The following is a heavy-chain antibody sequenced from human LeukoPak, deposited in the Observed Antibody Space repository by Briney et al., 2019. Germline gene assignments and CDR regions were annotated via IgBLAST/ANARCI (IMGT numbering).Heavy chain of an antibody. D-gene: IGHD4-23*01. V-gene: IGHV4-4*02. CDR2: IYHSGST. J-gene: IGHJ4*02. CDR1: GGSISSRNW. CDR3: AKEADGGKGPNLDY. Sequence: SETLSLTCAVSGGSISSRNWWHWVRQPPGKGLEWIGEIYHSGSTNYNPSLKSRVTISVDESKNQFSLKLNSVTAADTAVYYCAKEADGGKGPNLDYWGQGTLVTVSS.